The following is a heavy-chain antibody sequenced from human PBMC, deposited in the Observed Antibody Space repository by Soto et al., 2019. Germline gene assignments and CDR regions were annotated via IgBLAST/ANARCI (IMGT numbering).Heavy chain of an antibody. CDR2: IKRKTDGGTT. J-gene: IGHJ4*02. CDR1: GFTFGNAW. V-gene: IGHV3-15*01. D-gene: IGHD2-2*01. CDR3: TTDRGIVVVC. Sequence: GWSLRLSCAASGFTFGNAWMNWVRQAPGKGLEWVGRIKRKTDGGTTDYDAAVKGRFTISRDDSKSTLYLQMNSLKSDDTAVYYCTTDRGIVVVCWGQGTLVTVSS.